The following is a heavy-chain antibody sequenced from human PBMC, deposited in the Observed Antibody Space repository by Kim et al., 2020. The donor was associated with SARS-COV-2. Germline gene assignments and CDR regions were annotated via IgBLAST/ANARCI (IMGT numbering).Heavy chain of an antibody. V-gene: IGHV3-30*18. J-gene: IGHJ4*02. CDR2: ISYDGSNK. Sequence: GGSLRLSCAASGFTFSSYGMHWVRQAPGKGLEYVAVISYDGSNKYYADSVKGRFTISRDNSKNTLYLQMNSLRAEDTAVYYCAKGTGTMIVVVRADFDYWGQGTLVTVSS. CDR1: GFTFSSYG. CDR3: AKGTGTMIVVVRADFDY. D-gene: IGHD3-22*01.